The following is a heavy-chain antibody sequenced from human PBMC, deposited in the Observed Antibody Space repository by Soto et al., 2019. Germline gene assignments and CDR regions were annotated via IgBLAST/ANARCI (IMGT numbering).Heavy chain of an antibody. CDR3: AQGGYGSGWYLALED. V-gene: IGHV4-4*02. CDR1: RGAIRSPNW. J-gene: IGHJ4*02. CDR2: IYHTGNT. D-gene: IGHD6-19*01. Sequence: SETLSLTCTVSRGAIRSPNWWTWVRQTPGKGLEWIGEIYHTGNTNYNPSLRSRATISVDMSKRQFSLNVTSVTAADTAIYYCAQGGYGSGWYLALEDWGQGTLVTVS.